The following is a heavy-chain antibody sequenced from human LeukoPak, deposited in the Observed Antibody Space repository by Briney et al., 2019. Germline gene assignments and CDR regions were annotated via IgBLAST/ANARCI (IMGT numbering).Heavy chain of an antibody. Sequence: SQTLSLTCTVSGGSISSGGYYWSWIRQHPGKGLGWIGYIYYSGSTYYNPSLKSRVTISVDTSKNQFSLKLSSVTAADTAVYYCARVMGDGWFGELFYYFDYWGQGTLVTVSS. V-gene: IGHV4-31*03. CDR2: IYYSGST. D-gene: IGHD3-10*01. CDR1: GGSISSGGYY. J-gene: IGHJ4*02. CDR3: ARVMGDGWFGELFYYFDY.